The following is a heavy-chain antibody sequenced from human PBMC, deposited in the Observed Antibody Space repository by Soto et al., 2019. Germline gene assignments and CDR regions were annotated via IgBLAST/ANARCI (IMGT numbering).Heavy chain of an antibody. Sequence: PGESLKISCHGSGYNFATHWIGWVRHKAGKGLEWMGIIFPGDAETRYSPSFQGHITISADKSISIAYLRWSSLKASDTGMYYCATPGGFGMDVWGQGTTVTVS. CDR3: ATPGGFGMDV. CDR1: GYNFATHW. J-gene: IGHJ6*02. CDR2: IFPGDAET. V-gene: IGHV5-51*01. D-gene: IGHD5-12*01.